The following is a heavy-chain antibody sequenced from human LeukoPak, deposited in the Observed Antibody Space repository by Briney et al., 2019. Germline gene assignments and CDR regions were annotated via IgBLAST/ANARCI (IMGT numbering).Heavy chain of an antibody. J-gene: IGHJ6*03. Sequence: GGSLRLSCAASGFTFSSYAMHWVRQAPGKGLEWVAVISYDGSNKYYADSVKGRFTISRDNSKNTLYLQMNSLRAEDTAVYYCARGLIAARLMDVWGKGTTVTVSS. CDR2: ISYDGSNK. CDR1: GFTFSSYA. V-gene: IGHV3-30*04. CDR3: ARGLIAARLMDV. D-gene: IGHD6-6*01.